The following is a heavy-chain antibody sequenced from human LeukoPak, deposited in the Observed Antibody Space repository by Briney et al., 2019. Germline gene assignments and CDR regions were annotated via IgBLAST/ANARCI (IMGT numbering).Heavy chain of an antibody. J-gene: IGHJ4*02. V-gene: IGHV3-23*01. CDR2: ISISGKGT. CDR3: AKSSGWYLDY. D-gene: IGHD6-19*01. CDR1: EFTFSSYS. Sequence: GGSLRLSCAASEFTFSSYSMNWVRQAPGKGLEWVSSISISGKGTYYADSVKGRFTISRDNSKNTLYLQMNSLRAEDTAVYYCAKSSGWYLDYWGQGTLVTVSS.